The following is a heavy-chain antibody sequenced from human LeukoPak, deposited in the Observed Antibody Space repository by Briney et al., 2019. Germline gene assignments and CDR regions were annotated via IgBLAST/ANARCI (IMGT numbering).Heavy chain of an antibody. CDR3: ARDNPGLLRYFDWLRESGWFDP. CDR1: GGTFSSYA. Sequence: VASVKVSCKASGGTFSSYAISWVRQAPGQGLEWMGRIIPIFGIANYAQKFQGRVTITADKSTSTAYMELSSLRSEDTAVYYCARDNPGLLRYFDWLRESGWFDPWGQGTLVTVSS. J-gene: IGHJ5*02. CDR2: IIPIFGIA. D-gene: IGHD3-9*01. V-gene: IGHV1-69*04.